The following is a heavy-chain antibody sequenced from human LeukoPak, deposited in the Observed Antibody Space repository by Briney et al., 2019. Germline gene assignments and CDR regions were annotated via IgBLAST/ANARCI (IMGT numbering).Heavy chain of an antibody. CDR2: IYSSGRT. CDR3: ARKGVAAGLDY. CDR1: RGSISSFY. J-gene: IGHJ4*02. D-gene: IGHD6-13*01. V-gene: IGHV4-59*01. Sequence: PSETLSLTCVVSRGSISSFYWRWIPQPPGEALEWIGYIYSSGRTSYNPSLKSRVTISVDSAKNQLALRLSSVTAADTAVYYCARKGVAAGLDYWGEGTLVTVSS.